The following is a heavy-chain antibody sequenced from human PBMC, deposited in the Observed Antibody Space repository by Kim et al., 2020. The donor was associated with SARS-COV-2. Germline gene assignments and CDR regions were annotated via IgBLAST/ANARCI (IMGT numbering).Heavy chain of an antibody. CDR3: RKGGIAAAGTDY. CDR1: GFTFSSYA. V-gene: IGHV3-30*04. CDR2: ISYDGSNK. D-gene: IGHD6-13*01. J-gene: IGHJ4*02. Sequence: GGSLRLSCAVSGFTFSSYAMHWVRQAPGKGLEWVAVISYDGSNKYYADSVKGRFTISRDNSKNTLYLQMNSLRAEDTAVYYCRKGGIAAAGTDYWGQGTL.